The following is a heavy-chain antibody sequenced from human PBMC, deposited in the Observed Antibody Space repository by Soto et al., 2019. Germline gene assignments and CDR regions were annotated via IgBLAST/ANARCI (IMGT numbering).Heavy chain of an antibody. D-gene: IGHD3-22*01. J-gene: IGHJ4*02. CDR2: IYYSGST. V-gene: IGHV4-59*01. Sequence: PSETLSLTCSVSGGSMRSYYWSWIRQPPGKGLEWIGYIYYSGSTNYNPSLKSRVTMSVDTSKNQFSLNLTSVTAADTAVYYCEREHSSGYYSDYWGQGTLVTVSS. CDR1: GGSMRSYY. CDR3: EREHSSGYYSDY.